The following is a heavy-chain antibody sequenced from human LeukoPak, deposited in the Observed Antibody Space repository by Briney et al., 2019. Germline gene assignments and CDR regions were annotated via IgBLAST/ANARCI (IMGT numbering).Heavy chain of an antibody. Sequence: ASVKVSCKASGYTFTSYDINWVRQATGQGLEWMGWMNPNSGNTGYAQKFQGRVTMTRNTSISTAYMELSSLRSENTAVYYCARFTSGYFDPYGMDVWGQGTTVTVSS. V-gene: IGHV1-8*01. J-gene: IGHJ6*02. CDR2: MNPNSGNT. D-gene: IGHD3-9*01. CDR1: GYTFTSYD. CDR3: ARFTSGYFDPYGMDV.